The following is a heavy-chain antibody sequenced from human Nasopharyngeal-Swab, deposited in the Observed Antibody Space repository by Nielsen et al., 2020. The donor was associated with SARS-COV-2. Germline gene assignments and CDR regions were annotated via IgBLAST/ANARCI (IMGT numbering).Heavy chain of an antibody. V-gene: IGHV4-34*01. Sequence: SETLSLTCAVYGGSFSGHQWSWVRQPPGKGLEWIGEINHSGGTNYSPSLKSRVTISLDTSKNQFSLRLSSVTAADTAVYYCARGGSGVVTSPILGLGPYYYYYYMDVWGKGTTVTVSS. CDR2: INHSGGT. D-gene: IGHD2-21*02. CDR3: ARGGSGVVTSPILGLGPYYYYYYMDV. J-gene: IGHJ6*03. CDR1: GGSFSGHQ.